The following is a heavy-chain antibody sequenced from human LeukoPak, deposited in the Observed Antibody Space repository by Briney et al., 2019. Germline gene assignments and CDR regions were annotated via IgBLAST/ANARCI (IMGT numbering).Heavy chain of an antibody. Sequence: SETLSLTCTVSGGSISSYYWSWIRQPPGKGLEWIGYIHYSGSTNYNPSLKSRVTISVDTSKNQFSLKLSSATAADTAVYYCASFRYRGFDYWGQGTLVTVSS. CDR1: GGSISSYY. V-gene: IGHV4-59*01. CDR3: ASFRYRGFDY. CDR2: IHYSGST. D-gene: IGHD3-10*01. J-gene: IGHJ4*02.